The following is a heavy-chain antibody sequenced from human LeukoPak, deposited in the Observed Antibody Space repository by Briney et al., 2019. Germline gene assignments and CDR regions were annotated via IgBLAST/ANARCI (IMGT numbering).Heavy chain of an antibody. D-gene: IGHD3-10*01. Sequence: PSETLSLTCAAYGGSFSGYYWSWIRQPPGKGLEWIGEINHSGSTNYNPSLKRRVTISVDTAKNRFSLKLSSVTAADTAVYYCARGRSDSGFFDYWGQGTLVTVSS. CDR3: ARGRSDSGFFDY. J-gene: IGHJ4*02. CDR1: GGSFSGYY. V-gene: IGHV4-34*01. CDR2: INHSGST.